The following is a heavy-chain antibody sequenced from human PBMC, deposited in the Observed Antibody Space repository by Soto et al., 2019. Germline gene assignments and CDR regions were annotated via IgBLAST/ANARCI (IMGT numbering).Heavy chain of an antibody. CDR2: TYESGST. CDR3: ARTPTYYDFWSGYFRYGFDP. V-gene: IGHV4-39*01. J-gene: IGHJ5*02. Sequence: QLQLQESGPGLVKPSETLSLTCTVSGGSISSSSYYWGWIRHPPGKGLEGIVSTYESGSTYYNPSLKSRVTISVDTSNHQFSLKLSSVTAADTAVYYCARTPTYYDFWSGYFRYGFDPWGQGTLGTVSS. D-gene: IGHD3-3*01. CDR1: GGSISSSSYY.